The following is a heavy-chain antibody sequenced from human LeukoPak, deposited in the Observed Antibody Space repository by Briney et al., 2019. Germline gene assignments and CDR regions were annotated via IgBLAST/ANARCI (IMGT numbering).Heavy chain of an antibody. J-gene: IGHJ6*03. CDR3: AKHRTQSDNYYIDV. V-gene: IGHV3-30*02. CDR2: IRYDGSNK. Sequence: GGSLRLSCAASGFTFSSYAMHWVRQAPGKGLEWVAFIRYDGSNKYYADSVTGRFTISRDNTNYTLSLQVDSLRPEDTAVYYCAKHRTQSDNYYIDVWGKGTTVTVSS. CDR1: GFTFSSYA. D-gene: IGHD2-15*01.